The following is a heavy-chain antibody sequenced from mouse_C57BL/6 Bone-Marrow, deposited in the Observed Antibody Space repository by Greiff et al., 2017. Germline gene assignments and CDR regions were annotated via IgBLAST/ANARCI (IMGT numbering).Heavy chain of an antibody. Sequence: QVQLQQSGAELVKPGASVKMSCKASGYTFTSYWITWVKQRPGQGLEWIGDIYPGSGSTNYNEKFKSKATLTVDTSSSTAYMQLSSLTSEDSAVYYWARDGPWYFDVWGTGTTVTVSS. J-gene: IGHJ1*03. CDR2: IYPGSGST. CDR3: ARDGPWYFDV. D-gene: IGHD2-3*01. V-gene: IGHV1-55*01. CDR1: GYTFTSYW.